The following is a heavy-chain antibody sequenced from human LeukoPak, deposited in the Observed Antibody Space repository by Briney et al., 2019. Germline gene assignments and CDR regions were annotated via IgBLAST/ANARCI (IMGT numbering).Heavy chain of an antibody. CDR2: IASSGRNT. D-gene: IGHD4-11*01. V-gene: IGHV3-23*01. CDR3: SRHGGVRKRYDNSKYYSYYGMDV. CDR1: GFNFNDAA. J-gene: IGHJ6*02. Sequence: PGGSLRLSCAASGFNFNDAAMTWVRQAPGKGLEWVSLIASSGRNTYYTDSVRGRFTISRDNSKKTLSLQMNSLRVEDTAIYYCSRHGGVRKRYDNSKYYSYYGMDVWGQGTTVTVSS.